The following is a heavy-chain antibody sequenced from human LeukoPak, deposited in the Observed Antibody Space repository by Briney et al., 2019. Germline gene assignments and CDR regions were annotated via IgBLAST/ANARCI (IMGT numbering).Heavy chain of an antibody. CDR3: ARETVVGATSPGGAFDI. J-gene: IGHJ3*02. CDR2: INPSGGST. D-gene: IGHD1-26*01. Sequence: ASVKVSCKASGYTFTSYYMHWVRQAPGQGLEGMGIINPSGGSTSYAQKFQGRVTMTRDTSTSTVYMELSSLRSEDTAVYYCARETVVGATSPGGAFDICGQGTMVTVSS. V-gene: IGHV1-46*01. CDR1: GYTFTSYY.